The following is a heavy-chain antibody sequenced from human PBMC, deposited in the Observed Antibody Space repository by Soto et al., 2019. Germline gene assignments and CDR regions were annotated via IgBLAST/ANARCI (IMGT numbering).Heavy chain of an antibody. V-gene: IGHV4-59*01. D-gene: IGHD2-2*01. J-gene: IGHJ5*02. CDR3: ARGGDQLLNGIDP. CDR1: GGSISSYY. Sequence: SETLSLTCTVSGGSISSYYWSWIRQPPGKGLEWIGYIYYSGSTNYNPSLKSRVTISVDTSKNQFSLKLSSVTAADTAVYYCARGGDQLLNGIDPWGQGTLVTVSS. CDR2: IYYSGST.